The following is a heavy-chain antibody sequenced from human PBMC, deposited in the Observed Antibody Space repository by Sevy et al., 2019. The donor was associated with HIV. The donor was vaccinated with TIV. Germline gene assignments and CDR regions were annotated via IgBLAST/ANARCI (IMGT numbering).Heavy chain of an antibody. CDR2: ISSSSSSSYT. V-gene: IGHV3-11*06. J-gene: IGHJ4*02. D-gene: IGHD1-26*01. CDR3: ARSLRGYSGSYYFDY. CDR1: GFTFSDYY. Sequence: GGSLRLSCAASGFTFSDYYMSWIRQAPGKGLEWVSYISSSSSSSYTNYADSVKGRFTISRDNAKNSLYLQMNSLRAEDTAVYYCARSLRGYSGSYYFDYWGQGTLVTVSS.